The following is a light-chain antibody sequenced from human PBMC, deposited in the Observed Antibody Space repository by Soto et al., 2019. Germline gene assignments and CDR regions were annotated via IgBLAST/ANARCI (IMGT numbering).Light chain of an antibody. Sequence: EIVMTQSPATLSVSPGERATLSCRASQSISNNLAWYHQRPGQAPRLLIYGASTGATGIPARFSGSGSGTEFTLTISSLQSEDFAVYYCQQYNNWWTFGQGTRVEIK. J-gene: IGKJ1*01. V-gene: IGKV3-15*01. CDR3: QQYNNWWT. CDR1: QSISNN. CDR2: GAS.